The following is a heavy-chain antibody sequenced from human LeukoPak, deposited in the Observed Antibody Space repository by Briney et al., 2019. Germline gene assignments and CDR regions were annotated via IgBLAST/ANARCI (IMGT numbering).Heavy chain of an antibody. Sequence: PGGSLRLSCAASGFTFSSYSMNWVRQAPGKGLEWVSYIRSSSRTIYYADSVKGRFTISRDNAKNSLYLQMNSLRAEDTAVYYCARPHSSGWCGSSTGFDPWGQGTLVTVSS. D-gene: IGHD6-19*01. V-gene: IGHV3-48*01. CDR3: ARPHSSGWCGSSTGFDP. J-gene: IGHJ5*02. CDR2: IRSSSRTI. CDR1: GFTFSSYS.